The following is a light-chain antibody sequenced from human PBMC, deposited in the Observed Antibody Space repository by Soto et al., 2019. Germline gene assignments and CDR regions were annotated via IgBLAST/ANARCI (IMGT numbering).Light chain of an antibody. CDR3: SSYTSSITLV. CDR2: DVN. V-gene: IGLV2-14*01. CDR1: SSDVGGYNY. Sequence: QSALTQPASVSGSPGQSITISCTGTSSDVGGYNYVSWHQQHPGKAPKLMIYDVNNRPSGVSNRFSGSKSGNTASLTISGLQAEDEGDYYCSSYTSSITLVFGGGTKVTVL. J-gene: IGLJ2*01.